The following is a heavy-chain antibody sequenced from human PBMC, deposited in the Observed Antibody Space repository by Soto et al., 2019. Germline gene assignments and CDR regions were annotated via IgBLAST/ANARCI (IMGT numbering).Heavy chain of an antibody. J-gene: IGHJ4*02. CDR2: IHPDGGHT. CDR3: ARGDNDY. V-gene: IGHV1-46*01. CDR1: FYTLTTYY. Sequence: SVKVSCKASFYTLTTYYVQWVRQAPGQGLEWMGVIHPDGGHTTYSQKFQDRVTMTRDTFTSTIYMELSSLRSEDTAVYYCARGDNDYWGQGTLVTVYS.